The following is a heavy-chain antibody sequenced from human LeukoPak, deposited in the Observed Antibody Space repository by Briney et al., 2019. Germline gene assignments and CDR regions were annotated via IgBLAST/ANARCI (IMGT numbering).Heavy chain of an antibody. J-gene: IGHJ4*02. CDR2: IGSSGSHT. CDR3: ARDPSSGWSYFDY. Sequence: GGPLRLSCAASGFTFSDYYMNWIRQAPGKGLEWVSYIGSSGSHTNYADSVKGRFTISRDNAKNSLYLQMNSLRAEDTAVYYCARDPSSGWSYFDYWGRGTLVTVSS. D-gene: IGHD6-19*01. CDR1: GFTFSDYY. V-gene: IGHV3-11*06.